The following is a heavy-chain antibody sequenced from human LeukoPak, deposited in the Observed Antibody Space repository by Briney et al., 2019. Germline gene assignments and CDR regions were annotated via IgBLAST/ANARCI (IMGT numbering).Heavy chain of an antibody. CDR2: IYHSGST. Sequence: SETLSLTCAVSGGSISSGGYSWSWIRQPPGKGLEWIGYIYHSGSTYYNPSLKSRVTISVDRSKNQFSLKLSSVTAADTAVYYCARGDRDYYDSSGYLPPDYWGQGTLVTVSS. V-gene: IGHV4-30-2*01. CDR1: GGSISSGGYS. D-gene: IGHD3-22*01. J-gene: IGHJ4*02. CDR3: ARGDRDYYDSSGYLPPDY.